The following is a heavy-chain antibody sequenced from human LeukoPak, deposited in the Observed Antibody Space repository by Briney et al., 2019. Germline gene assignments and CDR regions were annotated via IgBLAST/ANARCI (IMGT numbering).Heavy chain of an antibody. D-gene: IGHD2/OR15-2a*01. V-gene: IGHV3-23*01. CDR2: ISSSGGRT. CDR1: GFTFSDYA. Sequence: PGGSLRLSCVASGFTFSDYAMTWVRQAPGKGLEWVSGISSSGGRTYYADSLKGRFTISRDNSKNTLYLQMNSLRAEDTAVYYCAKERSFGTWLGDYWGQGTLVTVSS. J-gene: IGHJ4*02. CDR3: AKERSFGTWLGDY.